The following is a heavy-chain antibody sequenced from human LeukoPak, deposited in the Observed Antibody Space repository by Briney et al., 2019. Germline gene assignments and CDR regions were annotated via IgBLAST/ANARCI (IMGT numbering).Heavy chain of an antibody. V-gene: IGHV5-51*01. CDR1: GYSFTSYW. J-gene: IGHJ6*03. CDR3: ARIPYHYYGSGSYSNYYYYYMDV. D-gene: IGHD3-10*01. Sequence: PGESLKISFKGSGYSFTSYWIGWVRQMPGKGLEWMGIIYPGDPDTRYSPSFQGQVTISADKSISTAYLQWSSLKASDTAMYYCARIPYHYYGSGSYSNYYYYYMDVWGKGTTVTVSS. CDR2: IYPGDPDT.